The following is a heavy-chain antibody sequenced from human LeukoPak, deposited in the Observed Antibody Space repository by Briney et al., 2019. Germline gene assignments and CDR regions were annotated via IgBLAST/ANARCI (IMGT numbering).Heavy chain of an antibody. J-gene: IGHJ4*02. CDR3: ARGISSGSRVLDD. CDR1: GFTFSSYG. CDR2: IWYDGSNK. Sequence: GGSLRLSCAASGFTFSSYGMHWVRQAPGKGLEWVAVIWYDGSNKYYADSVKGRFTISRDNSKNTLYLQMNSLRAEDTAVYYCARGISSGSRVLDDWGQGTLVTVSS. V-gene: IGHV3-33*01. D-gene: IGHD1-26*01.